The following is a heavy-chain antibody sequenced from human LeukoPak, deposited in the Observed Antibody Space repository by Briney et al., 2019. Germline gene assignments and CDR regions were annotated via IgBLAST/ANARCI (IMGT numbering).Heavy chain of an antibody. J-gene: IGHJ4*02. CDR3: ARDFRLGELPIAPLDY. V-gene: IGHV3-30-3*01. D-gene: IGHD3-16*01. CDR2: ISYDGSNK. Sequence: GGSLRLSCAASGFTFSSYAMHWVRQAPGKGLEWVAVISYDGSNKYYADSVKGRFTISRDNSKNTLYLQMNSLRAEDTAVYYCARDFRLGELPIAPLDYWGQGTLVTVSS. CDR1: GFTFSSYA.